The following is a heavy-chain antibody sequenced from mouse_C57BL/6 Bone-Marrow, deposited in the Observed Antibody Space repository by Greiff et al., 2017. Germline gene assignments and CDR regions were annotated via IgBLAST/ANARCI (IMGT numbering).Heavy chain of an antibody. D-gene: IGHD1-1*01. CDR3: TSAFYYGSLYYYAVDY. J-gene: IGHJ4*01. CDR1: GYTFTDYE. Sequence: VQLQQSGAELVRPGASVTLSCKASGYTFTDYEMHWVKQTPVQGLEWIGAIDPETGGTAYNQKFKGKAILTADKSSSTAYMELRSLTSEDSAVYYCTSAFYYGSLYYYAVDYWGQGTSVTVSS. V-gene: IGHV1-15*01. CDR2: IDPETGGT.